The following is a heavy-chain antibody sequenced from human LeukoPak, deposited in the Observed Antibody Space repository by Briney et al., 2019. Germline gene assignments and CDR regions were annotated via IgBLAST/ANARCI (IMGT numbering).Heavy chain of an antibody. Sequence: PGGSLRLPCAASGFTFDDYAMHWVRQAPGKGLEWVSAISGSGGSTYYADSVKGRFTISRDNSKNTLYLQMNSLRAEDTAVYYCAKDGYYPPSHFDYWGQGTLVTVSS. CDR2: ISGSGGST. V-gene: IGHV3-23*01. CDR1: GFTFDDYA. J-gene: IGHJ4*02. CDR3: AKDGYYPPSHFDY. D-gene: IGHD3-3*01.